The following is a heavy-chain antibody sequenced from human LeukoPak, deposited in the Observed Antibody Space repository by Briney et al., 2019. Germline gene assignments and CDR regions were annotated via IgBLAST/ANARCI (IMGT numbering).Heavy chain of an antibody. D-gene: IGHD6-13*01. Sequence: SETLSLTCAVYGGSFSGYYWSWIRQPPGKGLEWIGEINHSGSTNYNPSLKSRVTISVDTSKNQFSLKLSSVTAADTAVYYCARGDSSSPGPYYYYMDVWGKGTTVTISS. CDR3: ARGDSSSPGPYYYYMDV. J-gene: IGHJ6*03. CDR2: INHSGST. V-gene: IGHV4-34*01. CDR1: GGSFSGYY.